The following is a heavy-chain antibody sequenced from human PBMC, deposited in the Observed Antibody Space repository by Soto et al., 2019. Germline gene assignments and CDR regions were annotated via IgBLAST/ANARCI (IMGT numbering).Heavy chain of an antibody. D-gene: IGHD1-26*01. CDR2: INPSGGST. Sequence: ASVKVSCKXSGYTFTNYYMDWVRQAPGQGLEWMGIINPSGGSTSYAQKFQGRVTMTRDTSTSTVYMELSSVRSEDTAVYYCARDWVVGATAETLYYYNGMDVWGQGTTVTVSS. CDR3: ARDWVVGATAETLYYYNGMDV. CDR1: GYTFTNYY. V-gene: IGHV1-46*01. J-gene: IGHJ6*02.